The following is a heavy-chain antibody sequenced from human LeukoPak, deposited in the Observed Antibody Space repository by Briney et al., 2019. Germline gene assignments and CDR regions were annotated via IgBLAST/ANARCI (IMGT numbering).Heavy chain of an antibody. D-gene: IGHD6-19*01. CDR3: TRDILKQTLYSSGWTISY. CDR2: IRSKAYGGTT. Sequence: PGGSLRLSCTTSGFTFGDYAMSWFRQAPGKGLEWVGFIRSKAYGGTTEYAASVKGRFTISRDDSKSIAYLQMNSLKTEDTAVYYCTRDILKQTLYSSGWTISYWGQGTLVTVSS. J-gene: IGHJ4*02. V-gene: IGHV3-49*03. CDR1: GFTFGDYA.